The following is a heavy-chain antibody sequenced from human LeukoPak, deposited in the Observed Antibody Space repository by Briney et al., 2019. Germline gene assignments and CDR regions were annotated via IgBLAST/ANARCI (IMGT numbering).Heavy chain of an antibody. CDR2: IIPIFGTA. J-gene: IGHJ4*02. V-gene: IGHV1-69*13. Sequence: ASVKVSCKASGGTFSSYAISWVRQAPGQGLEWMGGIIPIFGTANYAQKFQGRVTITADESTSTAYVELSSLRSEDTAVYYCARDLLSSSSPLSHWGQGTLVTVSS. CDR1: GGTFSSYA. D-gene: IGHD6-6*01. CDR3: ARDLLSSSSPLSH.